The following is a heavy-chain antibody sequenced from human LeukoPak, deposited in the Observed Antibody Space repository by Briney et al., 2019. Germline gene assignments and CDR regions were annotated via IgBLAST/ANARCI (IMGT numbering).Heavy chain of an antibody. J-gene: IGHJ5*02. Sequence: ASVKVSCKASGYTFTSYYMHWVRQAPGQGLEWMGIINLSGGSTSYAQKFQGRVTMTRDMSTSTVYMELSSLRSEDTAVYYCAREESGYCSSTSCSNWFDPWGQGTLVTVSS. CDR1: GYTFTSYY. D-gene: IGHD2-2*01. CDR3: AREESGYCSSTSCSNWFDP. CDR2: INLSGGST. V-gene: IGHV1-46*01.